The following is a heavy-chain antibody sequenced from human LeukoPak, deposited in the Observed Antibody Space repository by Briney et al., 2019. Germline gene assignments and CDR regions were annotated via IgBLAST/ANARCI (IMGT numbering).Heavy chain of an antibody. CDR3: ARVLFPSGPTHCFDP. D-gene: IGHD2-21*01. CDR1: GYIFSGHY. Sequence: GSSVKVSCKACGYIFSGHYIQWVRQAPGQGLEWVGWINPASGGTNNAQKFHGRLTMTTDTSISTLYMELNSLRSDDTAVYYCARVLFPSGPTHCFDPWGQGTLVTVSS. J-gene: IGHJ5*02. CDR2: INPASGGT. V-gene: IGHV1-2*02.